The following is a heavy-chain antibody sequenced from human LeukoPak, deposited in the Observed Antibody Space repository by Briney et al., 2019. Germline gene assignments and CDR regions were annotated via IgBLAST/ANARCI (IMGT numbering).Heavy chain of an antibody. Sequence: PSETLSLTCTVSGGSISSSSYYWGWIRQPPGKGLEWIGSIYYSGSTYYNPSLKSRVTISVDTSKNQFSLKLSSVTAADTAVYYCARRYYDYVWGSYGSVDYWGQGTLVTVSS. CDR3: ARRYYDYVWGSYGSVDY. V-gene: IGHV4-39*01. CDR1: GGSISSSSYY. CDR2: IYYSGST. D-gene: IGHD3-16*01. J-gene: IGHJ4*02.